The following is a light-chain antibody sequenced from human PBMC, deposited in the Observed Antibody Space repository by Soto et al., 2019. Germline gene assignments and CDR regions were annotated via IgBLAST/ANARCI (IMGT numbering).Light chain of an antibody. V-gene: IGKV3-15*01. CDR2: GAA. Sequence: EIVMTQSPATLSVSPGERVTLSCRASQSVFSSLAWYQQKPGQAPRLLIYGAATRATGIPARFSGSGSGTDCTLISSSLQSEDFAVYFCQQYHTSPGFGRGTRVEIK. J-gene: IGKJ4*02. CDR3: QQYHTSPG. CDR1: QSVFSS.